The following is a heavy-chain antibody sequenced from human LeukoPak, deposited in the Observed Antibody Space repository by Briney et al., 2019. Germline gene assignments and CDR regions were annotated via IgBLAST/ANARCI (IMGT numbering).Heavy chain of an antibody. CDR3: ARDPTSIAAPRYFDY. J-gene: IGHJ4*02. CDR2: ISSSSNYI. V-gene: IGHV3-21*01. Sequence: PGGSLRLSCAASGFTFSNAWMSWVRQAPGKGLEWVSSISSSSNYIYYADSLKGRFTISRDNAKNSLYLQMNSLRAEDTAVYYCARDPTSIAAPRYFDYWGQGTLVTVSS. D-gene: IGHD6-6*01. CDR1: GFTFSNAW.